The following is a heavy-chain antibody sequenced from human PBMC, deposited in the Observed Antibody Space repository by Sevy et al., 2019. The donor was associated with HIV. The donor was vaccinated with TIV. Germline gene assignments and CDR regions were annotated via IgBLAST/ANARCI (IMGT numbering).Heavy chain of an antibody. V-gene: IGHV3-23*01. D-gene: IGHD3-22*01. J-gene: IGHJ4*02. Sequence: VGSLRLSCAASGFTFSSYAMSWVRQAPGKGLEWVSAISGSGGSTYYADSVKGRFTISRDNSKNTLYLQMNSLRAEDTAVYYCAKDWNLSYDSSGYYYGWRGYYFDYWGQGTLVTVSS. CDR3: AKDWNLSYDSSGYYYGWRGYYFDY. CDR2: ISGSGGST. CDR1: GFTFSSYA.